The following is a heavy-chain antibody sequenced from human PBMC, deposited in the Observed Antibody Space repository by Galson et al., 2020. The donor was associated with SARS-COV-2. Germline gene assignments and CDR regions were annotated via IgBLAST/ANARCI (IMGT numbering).Heavy chain of an antibody. CDR3: ARGIADRRGGINGYFEL. D-gene: IGHD3-10*01. CDR2: FIPVSGTS. V-gene: IGHV1-69*13. CDR1: GGAFSSHA. Sequence: SVKVSCQASGGAFSSHAINWLRQAPGRGLEWVGGFIPVSGTSTFAQELQGRVTITADASMTTAYMDLRSLRYEDTAVYFCARGIADRRGGINGYFELWGLGTLVTVSS. J-gene: IGHJ2*01.